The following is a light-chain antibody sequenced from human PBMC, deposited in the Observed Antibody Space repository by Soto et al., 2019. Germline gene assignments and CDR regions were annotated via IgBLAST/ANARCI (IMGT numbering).Light chain of an antibody. Sequence: QSALTQPPSASGSPGQSVTISCSGITNDVGGYNYVSWFQQHPGKAPKLIIYDVTKRPSGVPDRFSGSRSGNTASLTVSGLQAEDEADYYYSSFAGTNYCVVFGGGTKLTVL. CDR3: SSFAGTNYCVV. CDR1: TNDVGGYNY. CDR2: DVT. V-gene: IGLV2-8*01. J-gene: IGLJ2*01.